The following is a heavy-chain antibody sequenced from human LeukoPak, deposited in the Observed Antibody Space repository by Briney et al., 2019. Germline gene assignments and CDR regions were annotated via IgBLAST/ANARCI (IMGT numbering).Heavy chain of an antibody. J-gene: IGHJ3*02. CDR3: ARPGAAADDAFDI. CDR2: ISSSGSTI. CDR1: GFTFSSYA. Sequence: GGSLRLSCAASGFTFSSYAMSWVRQAPGKGLEWVSYISSSGSTIYYADSVKGRFTISRDNAKNSLYLQMNSLRAEDTAVYYCARPGAAADDAFDIWGQGTMVTVSS. V-gene: IGHV3-48*04. D-gene: IGHD6-13*01.